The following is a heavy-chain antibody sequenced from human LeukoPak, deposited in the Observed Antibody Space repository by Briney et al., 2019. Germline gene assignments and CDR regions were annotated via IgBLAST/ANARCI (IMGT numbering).Heavy chain of an antibody. CDR3: AKLRSAMAAGTDFDY. D-gene: IGHD6-13*01. CDR2: IRYDGSNK. CDR1: GFTFSSYG. J-gene: IGHJ4*02. Sequence: GGSLRLSCAASGFTFSSYGMHWVRQAPGKGPEWVAFIRYDGSNKYYADSVKGRFTISRDNSKNTLYLQMNSLRAEDTAVYYCAKLRSAMAAGTDFDYWGQETLVTVSS. V-gene: IGHV3-30*02.